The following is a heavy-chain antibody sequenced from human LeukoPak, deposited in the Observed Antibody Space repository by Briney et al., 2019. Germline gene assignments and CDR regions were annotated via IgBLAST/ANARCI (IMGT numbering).Heavy chain of an antibody. CDR1: GYTFTDYY. D-gene: IGHD4-11*01. CDR2: VNSNSGGT. Sequence: ASVKVSCKPSGYTFTDYYIHWVRQAPGQGLEWMGWVNSNSGGTNYAQKFQGRVTMTRDTSISTAYMDLSNLRTDDAAMYYCARGSNVENFQHWGQGTLVTVSS. J-gene: IGHJ1*01. V-gene: IGHV1-2*02. CDR3: ARGSNVENFQH.